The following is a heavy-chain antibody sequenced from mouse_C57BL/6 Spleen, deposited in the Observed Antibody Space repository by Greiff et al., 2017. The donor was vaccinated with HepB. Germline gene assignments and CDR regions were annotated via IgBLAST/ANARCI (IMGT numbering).Heavy chain of an antibody. CDR1: GYAFSSSW. Sequence: QVQLKESGPELVKPGASVKISCKASGYAFSSSWMNWVKQRPGKGLEWIGRIYPGDGDTNYNGKFKGKATLTADKSSSTAYMQLSSLTSEDSAVYCCARFGYYYAMDYWGQGTSVTVSS. D-gene: IGHD2-2*01. CDR3: ARFGYYYAMDY. CDR2: IYPGDGDT. V-gene: IGHV1-82*01. J-gene: IGHJ4*01.